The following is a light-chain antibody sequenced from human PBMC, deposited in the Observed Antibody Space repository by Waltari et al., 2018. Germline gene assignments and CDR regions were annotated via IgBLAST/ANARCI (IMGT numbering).Light chain of an antibody. V-gene: IGLV2-14*03. CDR1: SSDVGGHNY. Sequence: QSALTQPASVSGSPGQSIPISCPGTSSDVGGHNYVSWYQQHPGKVPRLVIFDVNKRPSGVSNRFSGSKSGNTASLTISGFQAEDEADYYCLSYTSASTSYVFGTGTKVTVL. CDR3: LSYTSASTSYV. J-gene: IGLJ1*01. CDR2: DVN.